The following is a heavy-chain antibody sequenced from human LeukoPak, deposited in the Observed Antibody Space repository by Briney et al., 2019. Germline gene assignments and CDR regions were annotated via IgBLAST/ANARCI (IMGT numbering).Heavy chain of an antibody. J-gene: IGHJ5*02. CDR3: ARAIEEVVAATPENWFDP. D-gene: IGHD2-15*01. Sequence: PSGTLSLTCTVSGGSISSGGYYWSWISQHPGKGLESIGYIYYSGSTYYNPSVKGRFTISVDTSKNKLSLQLSSVTAADTAVYYCARAIEEVVAATPENWFDPWGQGTLVTVSS. CDR1: GGSISSGGYY. V-gene: IGHV4-31*03. CDR2: IYYSGST.